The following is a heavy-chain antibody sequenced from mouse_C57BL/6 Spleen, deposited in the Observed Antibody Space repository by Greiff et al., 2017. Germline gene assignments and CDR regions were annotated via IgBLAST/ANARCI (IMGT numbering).Heavy chain of an antibody. Sequence: EVKLMESGGGLVKPGGSLRLSCAASGFTFSDYGMHWVRPAPEKGLEWVAYISSGSSTIYYADTVKGRFTISRDNAKNTLFLQMTSLRSEDTAMYYCARYGSLYAMDYWGQGTSVTVSS. J-gene: IGHJ4*01. CDR1: GFTFSDYG. D-gene: IGHD1-2*01. CDR2: ISSGSSTI. V-gene: IGHV5-17*01. CDR3: ARYGSLYAMDY.